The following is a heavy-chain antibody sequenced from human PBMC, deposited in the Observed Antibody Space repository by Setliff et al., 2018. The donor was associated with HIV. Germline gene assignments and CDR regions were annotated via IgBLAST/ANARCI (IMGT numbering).Heavy chain of an antibody. CDR1: GYTFSDYF. CDR3: ARERTTLTPHGLGYMDV. Sequence: ASVKVSCKASGYTFSDYFIHWVRQAPGQGLEWMGWIHPNRGGTNYAQKFQGRVTMTRDTSITTAYMELSRLSSDDTAVYYCARERTTLTPHGLGYMDVWGKGTTVTVSS. J-gene: IGHJ6*03. D-gene: IGHD4-4*01. V-gene: IGHV1-2*02. CDR2: IHPNRGGT.